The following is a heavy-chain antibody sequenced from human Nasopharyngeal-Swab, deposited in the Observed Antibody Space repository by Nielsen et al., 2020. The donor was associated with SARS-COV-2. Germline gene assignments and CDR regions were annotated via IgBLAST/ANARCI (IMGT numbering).Heavy chain of an antibody. CDR2: IYHSGGT. V-gene: IGHV4-38-2*01. D-gene: IGHD2/OR15-2a*01. J-gene: IGHJ4*02. CDR1: GYSINSGYY. CDR3: ARNIGHSPAPFEY. Sequence: SETLSLTCSVSGYSINSGYYWGCIRQPPGKGLEWIGSIYHSGGTYYNPSLKSRVTISVDTSKNQFSLRLTSVTAADTAVYYCARNIGHSPAPFEYWGQGTRVTV.